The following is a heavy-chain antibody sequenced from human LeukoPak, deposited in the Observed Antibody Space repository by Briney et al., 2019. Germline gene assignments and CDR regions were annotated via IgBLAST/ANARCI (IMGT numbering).Heavy chain of an antibody. CDR1: GFTFSDYP. Sequence: GGSLRLSCAASGFTFSDYPMSWVRQAPGKGLEWVSSISSSSSYIYYADSVKGRFTISRDNAKNSLYLQMNSLRAEDTAVYYCARSEEDAFDIWGQGTMVTVSS. CDR2: ISSSSSYI. V-gene: IGHV3-21*01. J-gene: IGHJ3*02. CDR3: ARSEEDAFDI.